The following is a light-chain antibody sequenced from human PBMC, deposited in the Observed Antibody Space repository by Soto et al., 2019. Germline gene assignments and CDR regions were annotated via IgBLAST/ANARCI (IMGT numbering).Light chain of an antibody. V-gene: IGKV3-20*01. CDR3: QNYKT. Sequence: EIVLTQSPGTLSLSPGERATLSCRASQSVSSSYLAWYQQKPGQAPRLLIYGASNRPTGIPDRFSGSGSGTDFTLTISRLEPEDFAVYYCQNYKTFGQGTKVEIK. CDR2: GAS. J-gene: IGKJ1*01. CDR1: QSVSSSY.